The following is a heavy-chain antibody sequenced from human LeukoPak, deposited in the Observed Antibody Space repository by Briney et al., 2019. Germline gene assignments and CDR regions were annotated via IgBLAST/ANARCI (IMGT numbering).Heavy chain of an antibody. V-gene: IGHV1-8*01. CDR1: GYTFTSYD. D-gene: IGHD6-6*01. CDR3: ARDRSIAARPAPGWFDP. J-gene: IGHJ5*02. CDR2: MDPNRGNT. Sequence: GGAVKDSCKASGYTFTSYDINWVRQAAGQGLEWMGWMDPNRGNTGYVQRFRGRVTMTRKTSRSTAYMELSSLRSEDTAVYYCARDRSIAARPAPGWFDPWGQGTLVTVSS.